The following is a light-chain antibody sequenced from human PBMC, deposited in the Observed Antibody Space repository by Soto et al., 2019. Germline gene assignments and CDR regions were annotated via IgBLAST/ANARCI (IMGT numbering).Light chain of an antibody. CDR3: SSYTSSGTLGV. J-gene: IGLJ1*01. CDR2: DVS. Sequence: SVRTQPASVSGSPGQSITISCTGTSSDVGGYNYVSWYQQHPGKAPKLMIYDVSNRPSGVSNRFSGSKSGNTASLTISGLQAEDEADYYCSSYTSSGTLGVFGTGTQVTVL. CDR1: SSDVGGYNY. V-gene: IGLV2-14*01.